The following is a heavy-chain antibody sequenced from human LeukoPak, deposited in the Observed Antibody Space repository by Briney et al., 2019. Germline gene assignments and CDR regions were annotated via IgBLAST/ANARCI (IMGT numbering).Heavy chain of an antibody. D-gene: IGHD4-17*01. CDR3: ARGAYGDK. Sequence: ASVKVSCKASGYTLTSYGISWMRQAPGQGLEWMGWISTQSGNTNYAQKVQGRFTLTTDRSTNTAYMELRSLRSDDTAVYYCARGAYGDKWGQGTMVTVSS. CDR2: ISTQSGNT. CDR1: GYTLTSYG. J-gene: IGHJ4*02. V-gene: IGHV1-18*01.